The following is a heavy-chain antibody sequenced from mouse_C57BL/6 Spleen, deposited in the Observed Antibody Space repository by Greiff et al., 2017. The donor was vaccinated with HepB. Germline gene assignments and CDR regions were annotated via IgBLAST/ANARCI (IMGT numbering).Heavy chain of an antibody. V-gene: IGHV1-72*01. J-gene: IGHJ4*01. CDR1: GYTFTSYW. D-gene: IGHD1-1*02. CDR2: IDPNSGGT. Sequence: QVQLKQPGAELVKPGASVKLSCKASGYTFTSYWMHWVKQRPGRGLEWIGRIDPNSGGTKYNEKFKSKATLTVDKPSSTAYMQLSSLTSEDSAVYYCARLGWVYAMDYWGQGTSVTVSS. CDR3: ARLGWVYAMDY.